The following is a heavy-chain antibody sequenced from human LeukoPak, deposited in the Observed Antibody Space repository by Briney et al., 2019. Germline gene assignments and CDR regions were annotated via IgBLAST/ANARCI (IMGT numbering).Heavy chain of an antibody. J-gene: IGHJ4*02. CDR2: IYYSGST. Sequence: PSETLSLTCTVSGGSISSSSYYWGWIRQPPGKGLEWIGNIYYSGSTYYNPSLKSRVTISVDTSKNQFSLKLSSVTAADTAVYYCARGDYYGSGSYYQSPPDYWGQGTLVTVSS. V-gene: IGHV4-39*01. CDR3: ARGDYYGSGSYYQSPPDY. D-gene: IGHD3-10*01. CDR1: GGSISSSSYY.